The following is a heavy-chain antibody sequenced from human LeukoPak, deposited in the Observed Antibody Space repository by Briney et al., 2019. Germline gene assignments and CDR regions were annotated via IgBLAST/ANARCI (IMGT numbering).Heavy chain of an antibody. CDR2: ISYDGNNK. Sequence: PGGSLRLSCAASGFTFRRSAMHWVRQAPGKGLEWVAVISYDGNNKYYADSVKGRFTISRDNSKNTLYLEMNSLRTEDTALYYCARGTTGTTGFYFDYWGQGTLVTVSS. CDR3: ARGTTGTTGFYFDY. V-gene: IGHV3-30-3*01. CDR1: GFTFRRSA. J-gene: IGHJ4*02. D-gene: IGHD1-1*01.